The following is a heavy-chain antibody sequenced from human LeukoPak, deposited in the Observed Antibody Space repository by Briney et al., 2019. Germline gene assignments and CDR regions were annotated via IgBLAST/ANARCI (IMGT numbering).Heavy chain of an antibody. Sequence: GASVKVSCKASGYTFTSYDINWVRQATGQGLEWMGWMNPNSGNTGYAQKFQGRVTMTRNTSISTAYMELSSLRSEDTAVYYCARGREVRFLEWLSTSYYFDYWGQGTLVTVSS. D-gene: IGHD3-3*01. CDR1: GYTFTSYD. CDR3: ARGREVRFLEWLSTSYYFDY. J-gene: IGHJ4*02. CDR2: MNPNSGNT. V-gene: IGHV1-8*01.